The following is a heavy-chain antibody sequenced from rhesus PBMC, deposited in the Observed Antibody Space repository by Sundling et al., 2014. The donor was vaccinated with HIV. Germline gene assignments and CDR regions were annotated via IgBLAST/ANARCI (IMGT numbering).Heavy chain of an antibody. Sequence: QVQLEQSGAEVKKPGASVKLSCKASGDTFTSYSINWVRQAPGQGLEWMGWINPSNGNTGYAEKFQGRVTLTRDTSTTILYMELNSLRSEDTAVYYCATDYYGDGLASWGQGSSSPSPQ. V-gene: IGHV1-200*01. J-gene: IGHJ6*01. CDR1: GDTFTSYS. CDR3: ATDYYGDGLAS. CDR2: INPSNGNT. D-gene: IGHD3-22*01.